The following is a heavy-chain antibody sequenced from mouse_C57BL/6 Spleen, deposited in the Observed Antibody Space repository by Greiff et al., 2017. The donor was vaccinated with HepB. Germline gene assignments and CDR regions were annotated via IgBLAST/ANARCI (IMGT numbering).Heavy chain of an antibody. V-gene: IGHV10-1*01. Sequence: EVQLQESGGGLVQPKGSLKLSCAASGFSFNTYAMNWVRQAPGKGLEWVARIRSKSNNYATYYADSVKDRFTISRDDSESMLYLQMNNLKTEDTAMYYCGRQGLYYFDYWGQGTTLTVSS. CDR3: GRQGLYYFDY. CDR1: GFSFNTYA. D-gene: IGHD3-1*01. J-gene: IGHJ2*01. CDR2: IRSKSNNYAT.